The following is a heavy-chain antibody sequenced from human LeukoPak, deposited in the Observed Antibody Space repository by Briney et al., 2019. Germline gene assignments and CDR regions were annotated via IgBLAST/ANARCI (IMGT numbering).Heavy chain of an antibody. V-gene: IGHV3-30*02. CDR3: AKDGSWSCTD. Sequence: PGGPLRLSCAASGFTFSRYAMYWVRQGPGKGLEWVAYIAHHGSNNYYADSVKGRFSISRDNSKRTLYLQMNSLRADDTAVYYCAKDGSWSCTDWGQGTLVTVSS. J-gene: IGHJ4*02. CDR1: GFTFSRYA. D-gene: IGHD2-8*02. CDR2: IAHHGSNN.